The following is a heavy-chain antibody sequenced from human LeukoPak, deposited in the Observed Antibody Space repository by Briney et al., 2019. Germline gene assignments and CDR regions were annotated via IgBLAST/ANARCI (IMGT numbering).Heavy chain of an antibody. D-gene: IGHD3-3*01. Sequence: KPSETLSLTCAVYGGSFSGYYWSWIRQPPGKGLEWIGEINHSGSTNYNPSLKSRVTISVDPSKNQFSLKLSSVTAADTAVYYCARAYYDFWSGYYTGFDYWGQGTLVTVSS. CDR1: GGSFSGYY. V-gene: IGHV4-34*01. J-gene: IGHJ4*02. CDR3: ARAYYDFWSGYYTGFDY. CDR2: INHSGST.